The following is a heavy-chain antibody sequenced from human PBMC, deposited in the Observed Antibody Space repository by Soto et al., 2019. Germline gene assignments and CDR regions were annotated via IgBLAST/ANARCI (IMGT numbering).Heavy chain of an antibody. CDR1: GGSFSGYY. J-gene: IGHJ4*02. D-gene: IGHD2-21*02. V-gene: IGHV4-34*01. Sequence: SETLSLTCAVYGGSFSGYYWSWIRQPPGKGLEWIGEINHSGSTNYNPSLKSRVTISVDTSKNQFSLKLSSVTAADTAVYYCARGPTYCGGDCYNSGGYYLDYWGQGTLVTVSS. CDR3: ARGPTYCGGDCYNSGGYYLDY. CDR2: INHSGST.